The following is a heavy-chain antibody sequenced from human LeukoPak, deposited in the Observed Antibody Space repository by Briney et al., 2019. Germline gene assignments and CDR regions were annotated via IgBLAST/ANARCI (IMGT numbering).Heavy chain of an antibody. J-gene: IGHJ6*02. CDR2: IYSGGST. V-gene: IGHV3-66*01. CDR1: GFTVSSNY. Sequence: PGGSLRLSCAASGFTVSSNYMSWVRQAPGKGLEWVSVIYSGGSTCYADSVKGRFTISRDNSKNTLYLQMNSLRAEDTAVYYCARDLTTVALDYYYYGMDVWGQRTTVTVSS. D-gene: IGHD4-23*01. CDR3: ARDLTTVALDYYYYGMDV.